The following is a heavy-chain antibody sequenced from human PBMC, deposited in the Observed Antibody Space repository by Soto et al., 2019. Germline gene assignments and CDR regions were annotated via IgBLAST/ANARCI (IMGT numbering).Heavy chain of an antibody. CDR2: IYYSGST. CDR3: ARQGGSSGPGWFDP. CDR1: GGSISSSSYY. D-gene: IGHD6-19*01. V-gene: IGHV4-39*01. Sequence: PSETLSLTCTVSGGSISSSSYYWCWILHPPGKGLEWIGSIYYSGSTYYNPSLKSRVTISVDTSKNQFSLKLSSVTAADTAVYYCARQGGSSGPGWFDPWGQGTLVTVSS. J-gene: IGHJ5*02.